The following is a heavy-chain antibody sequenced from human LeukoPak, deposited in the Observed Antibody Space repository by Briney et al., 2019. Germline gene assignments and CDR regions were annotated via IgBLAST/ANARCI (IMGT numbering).Heavy chain of an antibody. CDR2: ISYDGSNK. V-gene: IGHV3-30-3*01. CDR1: GFTFSSYA. CDR3: ARRSSTSCDY. D-gene: IGHD2-2*01. Sequence: GGSLGLSCAASGFTFSSYAMHWVRQAPGKGLEWVAVISYDGSNKYYADSVKGRFTISRDNAKNSLYLQMNSLRAEDTAVYYCARRSSTSCDYWGQGTLVTVSS. J-gene: IGHJ4*02.